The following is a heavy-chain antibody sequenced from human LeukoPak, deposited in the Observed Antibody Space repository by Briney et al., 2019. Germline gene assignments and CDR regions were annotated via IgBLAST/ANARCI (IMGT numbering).Heavy chain of an antibody. CDR2: IFYGGDI. J-gene: IGHJ5*02. V-gene: IGHV4-59*02. Sequence: PSETLSLTCTVSGDSVASYYWSWIRQPPGKSLEWIGYIFYGGDINYNPSLKSRVTMSVDTSKNQFSLKLSSVTAADTAVYYCARAGGFTLVRGAVNNWFDPWGQGTLVTVSS. CDR1: GDSVASYY. D-gene: IGHD3-10*01. CDR3: ARAGGFTLVRGAVNNWFDP.